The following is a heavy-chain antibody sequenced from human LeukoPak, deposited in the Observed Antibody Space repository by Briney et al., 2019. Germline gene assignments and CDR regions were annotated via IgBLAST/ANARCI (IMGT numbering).Heavy chain of an antibody. Sequence: PGGSLRLSCAASGFSFSSYNMNWVRQAPGKGLEWVSYSSSRGTAMYYADSVKGRFTISRDNAKNSLYLQMNSLRDEDTAVYYCARDLYFWGQGTLVTVSS. CDR2: SSSRGTAM. CDR3: ARDLYF. J-gene: IGHJ4*02. CDR1: GFSFSSYN. V-gene: IGHV3-48*02. D-gene: IGHD2-15*01.